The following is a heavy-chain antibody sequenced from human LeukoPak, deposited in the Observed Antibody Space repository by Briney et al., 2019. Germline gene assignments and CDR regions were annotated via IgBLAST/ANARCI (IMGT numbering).Heavy chain of an antibody. CDR3: ARHVDATVRFDP. D-gene: IGHD4-11*01. CDR1: GGSISSSSYY. J-gene: IGHJ5*02. V-gene: IGHV4-39*01. Sequence: PSETLSLTCTVSGGSISSSSYYWGWIRQPPGKGLEWIGSFYYSGSTYYNSSLKSRVTISVDTSKKQFSLNLTSVTAADTAVYYCARHVDATVRFDPWGQGTLVTVSS. CDR2: FYYSGST.